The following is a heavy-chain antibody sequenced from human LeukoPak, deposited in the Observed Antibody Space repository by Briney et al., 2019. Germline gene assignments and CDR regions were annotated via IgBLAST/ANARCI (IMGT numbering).Heavy chain of an antibody. V-gene: IGHV1-2*02. CDR3: ARSPVRVPAAIYYFDY. CDR2: INPNSGGT. CDR1: GYTFTGYY. D-gene: IGHD2-2*01. J-gene: IGHJ4*02. Sequence: ASVKVSCKASGYTFTGYYMHWARQAPGQGLEWMGWINPNSGGTNYAQKFQGRVTMTRDTSVSTAYMELSRLRSDDTAVYYCARSPVRVPAAIYYFDYGGQGTLVTVSS.